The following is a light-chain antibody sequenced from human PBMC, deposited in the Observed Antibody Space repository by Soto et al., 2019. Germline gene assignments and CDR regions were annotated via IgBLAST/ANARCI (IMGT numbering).Light chain of an antibody. V-gene: IGKV1-39*01. CDR2: AAS. CDR3: QQSYSTPRT. CDR1: QSINTY. Sequence: DIQMTQSPSSLSASVGDGVTITCRASQSINTYLNWYQQKPGKAPKLLIYAASSLQSGVPSRFSGSGSGTDFTLTISSLQSEDFASYYCQQSYSTPRTFGQGTKVEIK. J-gene: IGKJ1*01.